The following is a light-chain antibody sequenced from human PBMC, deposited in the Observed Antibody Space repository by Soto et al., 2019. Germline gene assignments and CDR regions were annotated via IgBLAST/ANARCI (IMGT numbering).Light chain of an antibody. CDR2: HVS. CDR1: SSDVGGYNY. Sequence: QSALTQPASVSGSLGQSITISCTGTSSDVGGYNYVSWYQQHPGKVPKLMIYHVSNRPSGVSHRFSGSKSGNTASLTISGLQAEDEADYYCTSYTTSSTVVFGGGTKLTV. J-gene: IGLJ2*01. CDR3: TSYTTSSTVV. V-gene: IGLV2-14*01.